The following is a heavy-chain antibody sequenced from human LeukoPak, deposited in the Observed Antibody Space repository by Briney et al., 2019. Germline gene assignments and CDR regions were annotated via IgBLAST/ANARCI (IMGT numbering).Heavy chain of an antibody. CDR2: IRYDGSNK. Sequence: GSLRLSCAASGFTFSSYGMHWVRQAPGKGLEWVAFIRYDGSNKYYADSVKGRFTISRDNSKNTLYLQMNSLRAEDTAVYYCAKDRIYYTDFVLFDYWGQGTLVTVSS. D-gene: IGHD1-26*01. V-gene: IGHV3-30*02. J-gene: IGHJ4*02. CDR3: AKDRIYYTDFVLFDY. CDR1: GFTFSSYG.